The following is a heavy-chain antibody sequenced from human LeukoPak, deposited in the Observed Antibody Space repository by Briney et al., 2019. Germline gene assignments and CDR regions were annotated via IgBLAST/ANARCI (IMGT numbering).Heavy chain of an antibody. D-gene: IGHD3-10*01. Sequence: GGSLRLSCAASGFTFSTYAMSWVRLAPGKGLEWVSGISGSGGSTYYADSVKGRFTISRDNSKNTLYLQMNSLRAEDTAVYYCAKDPRLLWFGELLEYYFDYWGQGTLVTVSS. CDR3: AKDPRLLWFGELLEYYFDY. V-gene: IGHV3-23*01. CDR1: GFTFSTYA. CDR2: ISGSGGST. J-gene: IGHJ4*02.